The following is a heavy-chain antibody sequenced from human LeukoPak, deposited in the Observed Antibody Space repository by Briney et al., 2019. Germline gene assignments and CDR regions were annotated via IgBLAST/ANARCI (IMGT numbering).Heavy chain of an antibody. CDR2: IKQDGSEK. D-gene: IGHD2-2*01. V-gene: IGHV3-7*01. Sequence: GGSLRLSCAASRFTVSSYWISWVRQAPGKGLEWVANIKQDGSEKYYVDSVKGRFTISRDNAKNSLYLQMNSLRAEDTAVYYCARESSGVVVPAAIIWFDPWGQGTLVTVSS. CDR3: ARESSGVVVPAAIIWFDP. J-gene: IGHJ5*02. CDR1: RFTVSSYW.